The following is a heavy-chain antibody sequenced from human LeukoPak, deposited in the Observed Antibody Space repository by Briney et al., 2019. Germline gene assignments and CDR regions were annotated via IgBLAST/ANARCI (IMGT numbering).Heavy chain of an antibody. CDR2: IWYDGSNK. D-gene: IGHD6-13*01. Sequence: PGGSLRLSCAASGFTFSSYGMHWVRQAPGKGLEWVAVIWYDGSNKYYADSVKGRFTISRDNSKNTLYLQMNSLRAEDTAVYYCASTPSRYSSSWYSAYWGQGTLVTVSS. CDR1: GFTFSSYG. CDR3: ASTPSRYSSSWYSAY. V-gene: IGHV3-33*01. J-gene: IGHJ4*02.